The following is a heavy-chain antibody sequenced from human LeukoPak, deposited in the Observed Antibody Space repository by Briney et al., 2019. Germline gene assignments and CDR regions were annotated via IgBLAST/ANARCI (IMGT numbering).Heavy chain of an antibody. CDR2: ISYSGSS. J-gene: IGHJ4*02. Sequence: SETLSLTCTVSGGSISSFYWSWIRQPPGKGLEWIGYISYSGSSNYNPSLKSRVTISVDTSKNQFSLKLTSVTTADTAVYYCARQAVAPDYWGQGTLVTVSS. CDR3: ARQAVAPDY. V-gene: IGHV4-59*01. CDR1: GGSISSFY. D-gene: IGHD6-19*01.